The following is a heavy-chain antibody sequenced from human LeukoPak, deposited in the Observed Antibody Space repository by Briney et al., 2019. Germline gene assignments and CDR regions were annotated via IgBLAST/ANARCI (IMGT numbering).Heavy chain of an antibody. V-gene: IGHV3-30*02. Sequence: SGGSLRLSCAASGFTFSSYGMHWVRQAPGKGLEWVAFIRYDGSNKYYADSVKGRFTISRDNSKNTLYLQMNSLRAEDTAVYYCAKEGYCSGGSCYEPGYYFDYWGQGTLVTVSS. CDR3: AKEGYCSGGSCYEPGYYFDY. CDR2: IRYDGSNK. J-gene: IGHJ4*02. CDR1: GFTFSSYG. D-gene: IGHD2-15*01.